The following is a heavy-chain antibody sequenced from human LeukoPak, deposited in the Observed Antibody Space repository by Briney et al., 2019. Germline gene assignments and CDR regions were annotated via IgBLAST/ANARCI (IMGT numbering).Heavy chain of an antibody. Sequence: SETLSLTCTVSGGSISSYYWSWIRQPAGKGLEWIGRIYTSGSTNYNPSLMSRVTISVDTSKNQFSLKLSSVTATDTAVYYCARDAEPTYYYDSSGYYYYYYGMDVWGQGTTVTVSS. D-gene: IGHD3-22*01. CDR1: GGSISSYY. CDR3: ARDAEPTYYYDSSGYYYYYYGMDV. J-gene: IGHJ6*02. V-gene: IGHV4-4*07. CDR2: IYTSGST.